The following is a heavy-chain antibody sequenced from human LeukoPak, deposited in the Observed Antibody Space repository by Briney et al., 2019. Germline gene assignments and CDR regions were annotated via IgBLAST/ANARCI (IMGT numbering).Heavy chain of an antibody. J-gene: IGHJ4*02. Sequence: GGTLRLSCAASGFTFSSYSMNWVRQAPARGLERVSSISTSSSYIYYADSVKGRFTISRDNAKNSLYLQMNSLRAEDTAVYYCARAGYSSGWFDYWGQGTLVTVSS. V-gene: IGHV3-21*01. CDR2: ISTSSSYI. D-gene: IGHD6-19*01. CDR3: ARAGYSSGWFDY. CDR1: GFTFSSYS.